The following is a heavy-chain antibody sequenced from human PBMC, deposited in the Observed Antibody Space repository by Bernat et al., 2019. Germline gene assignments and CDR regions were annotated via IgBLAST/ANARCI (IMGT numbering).Heavy chain of an antibody. D-gene: IGHD2-15*01. Sequence: EVQLLESGGGLVQPGGSLRLSCAASGFTFSSYAMSWVRQAPGKGLEWVSAISCSGGSTYYEDSVKGRFTISRDNSKNTLYLQMNSLRAEDTAVYYCAREKCSGGSCGLDYWGQGTLVTVSS. V-gene: IGHV3-23*01. CDR1: GFTFSSYA. J-gene: IGHJ4*02. CDR2: ISCSGGST. CDR3: AREKCSGGSCGLDY.